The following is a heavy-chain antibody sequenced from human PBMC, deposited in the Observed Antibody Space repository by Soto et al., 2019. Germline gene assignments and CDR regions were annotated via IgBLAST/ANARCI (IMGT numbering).Heavy chain of an antibody. V-gene: IGHV1-3*01. CDR3: ARDQAVARNWFDP. CDR1: GYTFTSYA. CDR2: INAGNGNT. J-gene: IGHJ5*02. Sequence: GASVKVSCKASGYTFTSYAMHWVRQAPGQRLEWMGWINAGNGNTKYSQKFQGRVTITRDTSASTAYMELSSLRSEDTAVYYCARDQAVARNWFDPWGQGTLVTVSS. D-gene: IGHD6-19*01.